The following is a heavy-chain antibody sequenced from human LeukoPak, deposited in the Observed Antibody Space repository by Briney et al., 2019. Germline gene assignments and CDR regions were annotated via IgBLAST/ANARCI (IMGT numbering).Heavy chain of an antibody. D-gene: IGHD3-3*01. CDR2: FDPEDGET. CDR3: ATTGGGFLEWPTGSLDAFDI. J-gene: IGHJ3*02. Sequence: ASVKVSCKVSGYTLTELSMHWVRQAPGKGLEWMGGFDPEDGETIYAQKFQGRVTMTEDTSTDTAYMELSSLRSEDTAVYYCATTGGGFLEWPTGSLDAFDIWGQGTMVTVSS. V-gene: IGHV1-24*01. CDR1: GYTLTELS.